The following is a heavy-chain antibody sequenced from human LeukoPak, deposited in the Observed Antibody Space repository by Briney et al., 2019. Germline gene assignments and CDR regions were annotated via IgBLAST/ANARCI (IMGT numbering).Heavy chain of an antibody. CDR1: GYTFTDYY. D-gene: IGHD3-10*01. V-gene: IGHV1-2*02. Sequence: ASVKVSCKASGYTFTDYYIHWVRQAPGQGLEWMGWMNPNSGATDYAQKFQGRVTMTRDTSINTAYMELSRLRSDDTALYYCARVYGPGSYALHYWGQGTPVTVSS. CDR3: ARVYGPGSYALHY. CDR2: MNPNSGAT. J-gene: IGHJ4*02.